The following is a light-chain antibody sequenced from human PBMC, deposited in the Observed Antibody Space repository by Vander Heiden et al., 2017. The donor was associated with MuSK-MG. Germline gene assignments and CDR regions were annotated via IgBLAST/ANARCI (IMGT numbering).Light chain of an antibody. CDR1: QSVSSN. Sequence: EMVMTQSPATLSVSPGERATLSCRPSQSVSSNLAWYQQKPGQQPRPLLYVAATRPTAIVPRCIGSGCGGKVTITISSRQPEDYAVYYCQQYNNRPTLYTFGQGTKVEIK. J-gene: IGKJ2*01. V-gene: IGKV3-15*01. CDR3: QQYNNRPTLYT. CDR2: VAA.